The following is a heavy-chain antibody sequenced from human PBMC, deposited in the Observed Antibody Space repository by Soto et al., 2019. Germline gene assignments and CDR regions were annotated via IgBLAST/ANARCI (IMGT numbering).Heavy chain of an antibody. CDR2: IYYSGST. D-gene: IGHD2-2*01. J-gene: IGHJ4*02. Sequence: QVQLQESGPGLVKPSETLSLTCTVSGGSVSSGSYYWSWIRQPPGKGLEWIGYIYYSGSTNYNLSLKSRVTISVDTSKNQFSLKLSSVTAADTAVYYCARLSVDAGDYFDYWGQGTLVTVSS. V-gene: IGHV4-61*01. CDR3: ARLSVDAGDYFDY. CDR1: GGSVSSGSYY.